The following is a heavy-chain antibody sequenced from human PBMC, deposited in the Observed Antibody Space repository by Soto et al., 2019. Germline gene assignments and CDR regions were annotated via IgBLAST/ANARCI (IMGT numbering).Heavy chain of an antibody. CDR1: SGSFIKHG. J-gene: IGHJ4*02. CDR3: ARGYYYDSGSSFPY. V-gene: IGHV4-34*01. Sequence: SETQSLSCSVYSGSFIKHGGSWLRTYPGKGLEWIGEINQSGSTNYNPSLKSRVTISIDTSKNQFSLKLNSVTAADTAMYYCARGYYYDSGSSFPYWGQGTLVTLSS. D-gene: IGHD3-10*01. CDR2: INQSGST.